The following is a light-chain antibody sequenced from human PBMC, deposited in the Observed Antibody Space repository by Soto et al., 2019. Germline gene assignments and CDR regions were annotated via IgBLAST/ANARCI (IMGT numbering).Light chain of an antibody. CDR2: KDS. Sequence: SYELTHPPSVSVSPGQTARITCSGDALPKQYAYWYQQKPGQAPVLVIYKDSERPSGIPERFSGSSSGTTVTLTISGVQAEDEADYYCRSADSSGTWVFGGGTKLTVL. CDR1: ALPKQY. V-gene: IGLV3-25*02. J-gene: IGLJ3*02. CDR3: RSADSSGTWV.